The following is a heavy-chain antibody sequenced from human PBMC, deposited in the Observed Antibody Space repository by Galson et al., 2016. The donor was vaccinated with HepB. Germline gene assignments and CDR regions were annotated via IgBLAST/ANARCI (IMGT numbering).Heavy chain of an antibody. J-gene: IGHJ4*02. D-gene: IGHD2-2*03. Sequence: SLRLSCAASGFTFSSYGMSWVRQAPGKGLEWVSAVSGSGGSTYYADSVKGRFTIPRDNSKNPLYLQMNSLRAEDTAVYSCAKMDEGTSKRNIDYWGQGTLVTVST. CDR2: VSGSGGST. V-gene: IGHV3-23*01. CDR1: GFTFSSYG. CDR3: AKMDEGTSKRNIDY.